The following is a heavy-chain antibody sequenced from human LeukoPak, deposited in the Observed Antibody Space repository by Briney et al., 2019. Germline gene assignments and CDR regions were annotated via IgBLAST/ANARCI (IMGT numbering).Heavy chain of an antibody. CDR3: ARENPRIQLWFRGDYFNY. D-gene: IGHD5-18*01. CDR2: IYTSGST. V-gene: IGHV4-4*07. Sequence: SETLSLTCTVSGGSISSYYWSWIRQPAGKGLEWIGRIYTSGSTNYNPSLKSRVTMSVDTSKNQFSLNLSSVTAADTAVYYCARENPRIQLWFRGDYFNYWGQGTLVTVSS. CDR1: GGSISSYY. J-gene: IGHJ4*02.